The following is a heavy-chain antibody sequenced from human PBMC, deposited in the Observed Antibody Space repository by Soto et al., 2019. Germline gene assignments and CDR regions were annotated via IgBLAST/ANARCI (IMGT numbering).Heavy chain of an antibody. V-gene: IGHV1-58*01. CDR3: AADYCSGGSCYSGYYYGIDV. D-gene: IGHD2-15*01. CDR1: GFTFTSSA. Sequence: GASVKVSCKASGFTFTSSAVQWVRQARGQRLEWIGWIVVGSGNTSYAQKFQERVTITRDMSTSTAYMELSSLRSEDTAVYYCAADYCSGGSCYSGYYYGIDVWGQGTTVTVS. J-gene: IGHJ6*02. CDR2: IVVGSGNT.